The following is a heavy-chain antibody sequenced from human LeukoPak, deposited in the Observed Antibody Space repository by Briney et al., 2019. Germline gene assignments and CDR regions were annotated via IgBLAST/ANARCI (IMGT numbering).Heavy chain of an antibody. V-gene: IGHV1-46*01. CDR2: INPSGGST. D-gene: IGHD6-13*01. CDR3: ARDTGPRKQLENTIDY. CDR1: GYTFTSYY. J-gene: IGHJ4*02. Sequence: ASVKVSCKASGYTFTSYYMHWVRQAPGQGLEWMGIINPSGGSTSYAQEVQGRVTMTRDTSTSTVYMELSSLRSEDTAVYYCARDTGPRKQLENTIDYWGQGTLVTVSS.